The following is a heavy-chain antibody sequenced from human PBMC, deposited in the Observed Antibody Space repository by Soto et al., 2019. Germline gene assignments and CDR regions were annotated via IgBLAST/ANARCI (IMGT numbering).Heavy chain of an antibody. CDR2: ISWDGDSA. CDR3: AKGTRGNSPELDF. J-gene: IGHJ4*02. V-gene: IGHV3-43*01. D-gene: IGHD1-1*01. Sequence: PGGSLRLSCAASGFTFDDYTMHWVRQTPGKGLEWASLISWDGDSAYYADSVRGRFTISRDNSKNSLFLQMNNVRAEDAALYFCAKGTRGNSPELDFWGQGTLVTVSS. CDR1: GFTFDDYT.